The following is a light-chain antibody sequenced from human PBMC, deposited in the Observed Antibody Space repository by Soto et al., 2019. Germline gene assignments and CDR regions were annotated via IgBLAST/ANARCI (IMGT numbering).Light chain of an antibody. CDR2: DAS. CDR1: QRVSSN. V-gene: IGKV3-15*01. Sequence: DIVMTQSPATLSVPPGERATLSCRASQRVSSNLAWYQQKPGQTPRLLIYDASTRASGIPARFRGSGSGTEFTLTISSLQSEDSAVYYCQQYNYWWTFGKGTKVEIK. CDR3: QQYNYWWT. J-gene: IGKJ1*01.